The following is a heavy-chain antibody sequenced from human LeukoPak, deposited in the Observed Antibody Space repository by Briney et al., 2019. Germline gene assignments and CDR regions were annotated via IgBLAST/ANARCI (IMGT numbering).Heavy chain of an antibody. D-gene: IGHD2-15*01. Sequence: PSETLSLTCTVSGGSISSYYWSWIRQPAGKGLEWIGRIYTSGSTNYNPSLKSRITMSVDTSKNQFSLKLSSVTAADTAVYYCARVNILNYYYYMDVWGKGTTVTVSS. CDR2: IYTSGST. CDR3: ARVNILNYYYYMDV. J-gene: IGHJ6*03. CDR1: GGSISSYY. V-gene: IGHV4-4*07.